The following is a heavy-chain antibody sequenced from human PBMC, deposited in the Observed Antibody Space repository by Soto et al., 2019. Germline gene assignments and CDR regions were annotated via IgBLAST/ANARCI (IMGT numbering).Heavy chain of an antibody. CDR1: GYTLTELS. CDR3: ATPPPRIVGDPYYYYGMDV. D-gene: IGHD1-26*01. J-gene: IGHJ6*02. V-gene: IGHV1-24*01. CDR2: FDPEDGET. Sequence: ASVKVSCKVSGYTLTELSMHWVRQAPGKGLEWMGGFDPEDGETIYAQKFQGRVTMTEDTSTDTAYMELSSLRSEDTAVYYCATPPPRIVGDPYYYYGMDVWGQGTTVTV.